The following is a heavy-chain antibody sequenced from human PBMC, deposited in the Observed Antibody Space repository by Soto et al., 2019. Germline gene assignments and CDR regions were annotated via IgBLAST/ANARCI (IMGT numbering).Heavy chain of an antibody. J-gene: IGHJ5*02. D-gene: IGHD2-15*01. Sequence: EVQLLESGGGLVQPGGSLRLSCAASGFSFSTYAMTWVRQAPGKGLEWVSGISGNSGSTYYADSVKGRFTVSRDNSKKRVNLQMNSLRGDDTAVYYCAKVSVVVLAAGDWFDPWGQGTLVTVSS. CDR3: AKVSVVVLAAGDWFDP. CDR2: ISGNSGST. V-gene: IGHV3-23*01. CDR1: GFSFSTYA.